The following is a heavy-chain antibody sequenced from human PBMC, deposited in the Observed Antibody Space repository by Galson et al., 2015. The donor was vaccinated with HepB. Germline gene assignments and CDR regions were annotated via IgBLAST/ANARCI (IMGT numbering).Heavy chain of an antibody. J-gene: IGHJ6*02. CDR2: ITSSSSYT. D-gene: IGHD3-16*01. CDR1: GFTFSDYY. V-gene: IGHV3-11*05. Sequence: SLRLSCAASGFTFSDYYMTWIRQAPGKGLEWVSYITSSSSYTNYADSVKGRFTISRDNARNSPYLQMNSLRAEDSAVYYCARDGMDVWGQGTMDVWGQGTTVTVSS. CDR3: ARDGMDVWGQGTMDV.